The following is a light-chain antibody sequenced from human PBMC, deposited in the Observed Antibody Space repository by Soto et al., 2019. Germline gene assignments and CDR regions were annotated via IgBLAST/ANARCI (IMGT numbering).Light chain of an antibody. V-gene: IGKV1-5*01. CDR2: GAS. CDR3: QQYTSYSPT. J-gene: IGKJ1*01. CDR1: QSITMW. Sequence: DIQMTQSPSTLSASVGDRVTITCRASQSITMWLAWYQQRPGKAPKLLIYGASTLESGVPSRFSGDGYGTEFTLTISSLQPDDFATYYCQQYTSYSPTFGQGTKVDIK.